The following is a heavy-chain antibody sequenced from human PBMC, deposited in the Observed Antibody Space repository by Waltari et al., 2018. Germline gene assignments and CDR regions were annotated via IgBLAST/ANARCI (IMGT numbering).Heavy chain of an antibody. V-gene: IGHV1-8*03. CDR3: ARSFIAAAGTADY. Sequence: QVQLVQSGAEVKKPGASVKVSCKASGYTFTSYDINWVRQATGQGLEWMGWMNPNSGNTGYAQKLQGRGTITRNTSISTAYMELSSLRSEDTAVYYCARSFIAAAGTADYWGQGTLVTVST. D-gene: IGHD6-13*01. CDR2: MNPNSGNT. CDR1: GYTFTSYD. J-gene: IGHJ4*02.